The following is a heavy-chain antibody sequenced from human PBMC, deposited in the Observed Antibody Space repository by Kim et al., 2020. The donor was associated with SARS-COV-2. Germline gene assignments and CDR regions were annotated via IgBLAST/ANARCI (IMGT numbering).Heavy chain of an antibody. CDR2: IYPGDSDT. CDR1: GYNFITSW. V-gene: IGHV5-51*01. CDR3: ARHLGSPGYYYGMDV. D-gene: IGHD3-10*01. Sequence: GESLKISCKGSGYNFITSWVGWVRQMPGKGLEWMGFIYPGDSDTRYSPSFQGQVTISADKSIRTAYLQWSSLKASDTAIYYCARHLGSPGYYYGMDVWGQGTTVAVSS. J-gene: IGHJ6*02.